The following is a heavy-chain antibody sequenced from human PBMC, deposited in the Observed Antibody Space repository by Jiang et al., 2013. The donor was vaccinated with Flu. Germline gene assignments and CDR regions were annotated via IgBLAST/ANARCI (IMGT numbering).Heavy chain of an antibody. D-gene: IGHD6-13*01. CDR2: ISYSGST. Sequence: GLVKPSETLSLTCTVSGGSISSADSYWSWIRQPPGKGLEWIGYISYSGSTYYNPSLKSRVTISVDTSKNQFSLKLNSVTAADTAVYYCARHPRAAAVSWFDPWGQGTLVTVSS. V-gene: IGHV4-30-4*01. CDR1: GGSISSADSY. J-gene: IGHJ5*02. CDR3: ARHPRAAAVSWFDP.